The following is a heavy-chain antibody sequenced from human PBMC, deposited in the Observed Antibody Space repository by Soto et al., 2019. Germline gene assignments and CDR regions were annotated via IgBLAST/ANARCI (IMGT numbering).Heavy chain of an antibody. Sequence: PGGSLRLSCAASGFTFSSYGMHWVRQAPGKGLEWVSYISSSSSYTNYADSVKGRFTISRDNAKNSLYLQMDSLRAEDTAVYYCARTVLYDYTDAFDIWGQGTMVTVSS. CDR3: ARTVLYDYTDAFDI. CDR1: GFTFSSYG. D-gene: IGHD4-4*01. J-gene: IGHJ3*02. V-gene: IGHV3-21*05. CDR2: ISSSSSYT.